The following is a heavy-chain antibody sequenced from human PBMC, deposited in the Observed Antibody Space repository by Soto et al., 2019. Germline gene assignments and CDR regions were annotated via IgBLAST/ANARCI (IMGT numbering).Heavy chain of an antibody. CDR1: GYTFTSYA. D-gene: IGHD3-10*01. J-gene: IGHJ6*02. V-gene: IGHV1-3*01. CDR3: ARDLGYYGSGRPRYGMDV. CDR2: INAGNGNT. Sequence: ASVKVSCKASGYTFTSYAMHWVRQAPGQRLEWMGWINAGNGNTKYSQKFQGRVTITRDTSASTAYMELSSLRSEDTAVYYCARDLGYYGSGRPRYGMDVWGQGTPVTLSS.